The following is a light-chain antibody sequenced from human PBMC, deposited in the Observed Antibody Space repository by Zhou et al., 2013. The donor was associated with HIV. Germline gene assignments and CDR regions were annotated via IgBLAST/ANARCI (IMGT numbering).Light chain of an antibody. CDR1: QSLLYSNGYNY. J-gene: IGKJ2*01. CDR2: EVS. Sequence: DIVMTQSPLSLPVTPGEPASISCRSSQSLLYSNGYNYLDWYLQKPGQSPQLLIYEVSNLISGVPNRFSGSGSGTDFTLKISRVEVDDVGLYYCMQSIQLYTFGQGTKLEIK. V-gene: IGKV2D-29*02. CDR3: MQSIQLYT.